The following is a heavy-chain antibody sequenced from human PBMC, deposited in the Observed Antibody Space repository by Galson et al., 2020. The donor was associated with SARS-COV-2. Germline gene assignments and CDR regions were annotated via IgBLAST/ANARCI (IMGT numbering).Heavy chain of an antibody. J-gene: IGHJ4*02. CDR3: ARDGGWYVFDY. D-gene: IGHD6-19*01. CDR1: GDSVSSNIAA. V-gene: IGHV6-1*01. CDR2: TYYRSKWYN. Sequence: SQTLSLTCAIPGDSVSSNIAAWNWIRHSPSRGREWLGRTYYRSKWYNDYAVSVKSRITINPDTSKNQFSLQLNSVAPEDTAVYYCARDGGWYVFDYWGQGTLVTVSS.